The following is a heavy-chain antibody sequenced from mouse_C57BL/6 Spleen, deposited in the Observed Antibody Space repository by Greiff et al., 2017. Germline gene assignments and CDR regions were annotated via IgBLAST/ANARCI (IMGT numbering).Heavy chain of an antibody. Sequence: QVQLQQSGAELVRPGTSVKVSCKASGYAFTNYLIEWVKQRPGQGLEWSGVINPGSGGTNYNEKFKGKATLTADKSSSTAYMQLSSLTSEDSAVYVCAREGKLPYYFDYWGQGTTLTVSS. CDR2: INPGSGGT. D-gene: IGHD2-1*01. J-gene: IGHJ2*01. V-gene: IGHV1-54*01. CDR1: GYAFTNYL. CDR3: AREGKLPYYFDY.